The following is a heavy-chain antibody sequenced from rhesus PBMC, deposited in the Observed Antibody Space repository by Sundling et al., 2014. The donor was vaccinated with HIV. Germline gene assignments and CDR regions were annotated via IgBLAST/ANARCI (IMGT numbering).Heavy chain of an antibody. CDR2: INSVGGDT. CDR3: AVNYGSAPVDF. CDR1: GFTFSLYG. J-gene: IGHJ4*01. V-gene: IGHV3S42*01. D-gene: IGHD4-29*01. Sequence: EVQLVETGGGLVEPGGSLKLSCAAAGFTFSLYGMTWVRQAPGKGLEWVSSINSVGGDTYYADSVKGRFTISRDNSKNTLSLQMNGLRTEDTAVYYCAVNYGSAPVDFWGQGVLVTVSS.